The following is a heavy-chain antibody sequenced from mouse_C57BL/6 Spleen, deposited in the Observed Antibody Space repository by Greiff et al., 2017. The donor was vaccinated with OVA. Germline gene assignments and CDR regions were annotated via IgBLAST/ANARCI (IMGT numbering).Heavy chain of an antibody. CDR2: IYPGDGDT. D-gene: IGHD1-1*01. V-gene: IGHV1-82*01. CDR1: GYAFSSSW. Sequence: QVQLQQSGPELVKPGASVKISCKASGYAFSSSWMNWVKQRPGKGLEWIGRIYPGDGDTNYNGKFKGKATLTADKSSSTAYMQLSSLTSEDSAVYFCAREGGSSPYYYAMDYWGQGTSVTVSS. J-gene: IGHJ4*01. CDR3: AREGGSSPYYYAMDY.